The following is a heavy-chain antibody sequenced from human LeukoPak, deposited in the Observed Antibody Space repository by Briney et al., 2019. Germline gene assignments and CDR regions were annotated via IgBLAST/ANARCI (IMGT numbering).Heavy chain of an antibody. CDR1: GFSFSSYA. V-gene: IGHV3-23*01. J-gene: IGHJ4*02. CDR3: AKGSRGWFGEFGY. CDR2: ISGSGGST. D-gene: IGHD3-10*01. Sequence: GGSLRLSCAASGFSFSSYAMSWVRQAPGKGLEWVSAISGSGGSTYYADSVKGRFTISRDNSKNTLYLQMNSLRAEDTAVYYCAKGSRGWFGEFGYWGRGTLVTVSS.